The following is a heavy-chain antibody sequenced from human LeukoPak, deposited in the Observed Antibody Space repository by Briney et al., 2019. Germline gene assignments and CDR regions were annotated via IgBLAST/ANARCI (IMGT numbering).Heavy chain of an antibody. D-gene: IGHD3-22*01. CDR2: ISWNSGSI. Sequence: GGSLRLSCAASGFTFDDYAMHWVRQAPGKGLEWVSGISWNSGSIGYADSVKGRFTISRDNAKNSLYLQMNSLRAEDTALYYCAKGLDYDSSGYYSYWGRGTLVTVSS. J-gene: IGHJ4*02. CDR3: AKGLDYDSSGYYSY. V-gene: IGHV3-9*01. CDR1: GFTFDDYA.